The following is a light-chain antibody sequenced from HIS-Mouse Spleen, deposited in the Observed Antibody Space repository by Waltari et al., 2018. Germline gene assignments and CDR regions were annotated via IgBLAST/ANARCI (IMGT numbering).Light chain of an antibody. CDR3: QVWDSSSDHVV. Sequence: SYVLTQPPSVSVAPGKTARITCGGNNIGSTSVHWYQQKPGQAPVLVVYDDSERPSGIPERFSGSNSGNTATLTISRVEAGDEADYYCQVWDSSSDHVVFGGGTKLTVL. V-gene: IGLV3-21*03. J-gene: IGLJ2*01. CDR1: NIGSTS. CDR2: DDS.